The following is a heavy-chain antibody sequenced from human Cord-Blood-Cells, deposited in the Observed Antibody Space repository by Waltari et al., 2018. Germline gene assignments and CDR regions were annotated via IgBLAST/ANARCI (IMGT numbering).Heavy chain of an antibody. CDR2: IYYSGST. J-gene: IGHJ3*02. CDR3: ARRRDAFDI. CDR1: GGSISSSSSY. Sequence: QLQLQESGPGLVKPSETLSLTCTVSGGSISSSSSYSGWIRQPPGKGLEWIGSIYYSGSTYYNPSLKSRVTISVDTSKNQFSRKLSSVTAADTAVYYCARRRDAFDIWGQGTMVTVSS. V-gene: IGHV4-39*01.